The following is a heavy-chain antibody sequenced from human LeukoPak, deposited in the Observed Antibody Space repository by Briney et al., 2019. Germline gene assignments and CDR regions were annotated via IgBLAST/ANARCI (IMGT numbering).Heavy chain of an antibody. CDR2: INHSGRT. Sequence: SETLSLTCAVYGGSFRGSYWSWIRQPPGKGLEWIGEINHSGRTNYNPSLKSRVTISVDTSKNQFSLKLSSVTAADTAVYYCASGYSSSWYYYYGMDVWGQGTTVTVSS. CDR3: ASGYSSSWYYYYGMDV. V-gene: IGHV4-34*01. D-gene: IGHD6-13*01. CDR1: GGSFRGSY. J-gene: IGHJ6*02.